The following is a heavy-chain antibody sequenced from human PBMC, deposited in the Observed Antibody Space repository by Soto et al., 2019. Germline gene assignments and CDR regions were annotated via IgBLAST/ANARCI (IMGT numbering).Heavy chain of an antibody. Sequence: PSETLSLTCTVSGASMSSGGYYWTWIRQSPGKGLEWIGYIYYSGSTYYNPSLESRVAISLDTSRSQFSLTLHSVTAADTAIYYCARDRHNNFFDPRGQGTLVTVSS. D-gene: IGHD6-6*01. CDR2: IYYSGST. V-gene: IGHV4-31*03. CDR3: ARDRHNNFFDP. CDR1: GASMSSGGYY. J-gene: IGHJ5*02.